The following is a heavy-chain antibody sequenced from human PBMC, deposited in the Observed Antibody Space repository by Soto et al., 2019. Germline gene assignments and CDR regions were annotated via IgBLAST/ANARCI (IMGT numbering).Heavy chain of an antibody. CDR1: GFIFSNYA. CDR3: ARGTGSGSFLIDY. V-gene: IGHV3-33*01. CDR2: IWSDGSYE. J-gene: IGHJ4*02. D-gene: IGHD3-10*01. Sequence: QVQLVGSGGGVVQPGRSLSLSCAASGFIFSNYAMHWVRQAPGQGLEWVALIWSDGSYENYAESVKGRFTISRDNSKNTLFLQVNGLRVDDTAVYFCARGTGSGSFLIDYWGQGTLVTVSS.